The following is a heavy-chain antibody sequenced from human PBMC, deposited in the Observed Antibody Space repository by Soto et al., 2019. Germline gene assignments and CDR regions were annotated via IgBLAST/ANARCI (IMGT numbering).Heavy chain of an antibody. D-gene: IGHD3-3*01. CDR2: ISWNSGSI. Sequence: EVQLVESGGGLVQPGRSLRLSCAASGFTFDDYAMHWVRQAPGKGLEWVSGISWNSGSIGYADSVKGRFTISRDNAKNSLYLQMNSLRAEDKALYYCAKTARDLGDFLSGYGGYYYHLDVWGKGTTVTVSS. CDR3: AKTARDLGDFLSGYGGYYYHLDV. V-gene: IGHV3-9*01. CDR1: GFTFDDYA. J-gene: IGHJ6*03.